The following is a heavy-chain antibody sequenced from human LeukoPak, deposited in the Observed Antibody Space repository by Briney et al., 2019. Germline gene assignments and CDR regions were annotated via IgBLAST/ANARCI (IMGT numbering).Heavy chain of an antibody. CDR3: ARGAYHSSGPQGIDY. V-gene: IGHV3-13*01. D-gene: IGHD3-22*01. CDR1: GFTFSSYD. J-gene: IGHJ4*02. CDR2: IGTAGDT. Sequence: PGGSLRLSCAASGFTFSSYDMHWVRQATGKGLEWVSAIGTAGDTYYPGSVKGRFTISRENAKNSLYLQMNSLRAGDTAVYYCARGAYHSSGPQGIDYWGQGTLVTVSS.